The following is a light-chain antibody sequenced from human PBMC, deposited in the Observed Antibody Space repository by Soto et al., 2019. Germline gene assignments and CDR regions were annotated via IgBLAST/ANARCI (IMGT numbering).Light chain of an antibody. CDR2: DDN. V-gene: IGLV1-51*01. CDR1: SSNIGGNS. CDR3: GAWDESLNGYA. J-gene: IGLJ1*01. Sequence: QSVLTQPPSVSAAPGQKVTISCSGSSSNIGGNSVSWYQQLPGTAPKLLIYDDNKRPSGIPDRFSGSKSGTSATLGITGLQSGDEADYYCGAWDESLNGYAFGTGTKVTVL.